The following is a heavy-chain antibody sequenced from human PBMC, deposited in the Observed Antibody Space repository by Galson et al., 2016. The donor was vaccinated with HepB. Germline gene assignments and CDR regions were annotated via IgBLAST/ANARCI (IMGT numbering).Heavy chain of an antibody. Sequence: SETLSLTCTVSGGSISSSSYYWGWIRQPPGKGLEWIGSIYDSGSTYYNPSLKSRVTISVDTSKNQFSLKLSSVTAADTAVYYCASWDYRLTVYWGQGTLVTVSS. CDR2: IYDSGST. V-gene: IGHV4-39*01. CDR3: ASWDYRLTVY. CDR1: GGSISSSSYY. J-gene: IGHJ4*02. D-gene: IGHD4-11*01.